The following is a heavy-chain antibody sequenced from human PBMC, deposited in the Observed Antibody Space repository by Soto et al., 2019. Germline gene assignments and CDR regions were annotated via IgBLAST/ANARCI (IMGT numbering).Heavy chain of an antibody. CDR1: GYTFTSYA. V-gene: IGHV1-3*01. D-gene: IGHD2-2*01. Sequence: ASVKVSCKASGYTFTSYAMHWVRQAPGQRLEWMGWINAGNGNTKYSQKFQGRVTITRDTSASTAYMELSSLRSEDTAVYYCASSDGYCSSTSCYANLDYWGQGTLVTV. J-gene: IGHJ4*02. CDR3: ASSDGYCSSTSCYANLDY. CDR2: INAGNGNT.